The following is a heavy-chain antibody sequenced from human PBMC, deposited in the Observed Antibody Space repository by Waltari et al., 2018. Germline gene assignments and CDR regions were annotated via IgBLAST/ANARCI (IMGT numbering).Heavy chain of an antibody. J-gene: IGHJ4*02. D-gene: IGHD6-13*01. V-gene: IGHV3-7*01. CDR2: IKQDGSEK. CDR1: GFTFSSYW. Sequence: EVQLVESGGGLVQPGGSLRLSCAASGFTFSSYWMSWVRQAPGKGLEWVANIKQDGSEKYYVDSVKGRFTISRDNAKNSLYLQMNSLRAEDTAVYYCARDRPQQQRKPAPPLDYWGQGTLVTVSS. CDR3: ARDRPQQQRKPAPPLDY.